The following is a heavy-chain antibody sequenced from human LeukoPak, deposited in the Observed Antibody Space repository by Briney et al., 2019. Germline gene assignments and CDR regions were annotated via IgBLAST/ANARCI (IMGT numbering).Heavy chain of an antibody. CDR3: TTLYNPDY. D-gene: IGHD1-1*01. V-gene: IGHV3-15*01. CDR1: GFTFSNAW. Sequence: GGSLRLSCAASGFTFSNAWMSWVRRAPGKGLEWVRRIRSKSQGGTADYAAPVKGRFTISRDDSQNTLYLQMNSLQTEDTAVYYCTTLYNPDYWGQGTLVIVSS. CDR2: IRSKSQGGTA. J-gene: IGHJ4*02.